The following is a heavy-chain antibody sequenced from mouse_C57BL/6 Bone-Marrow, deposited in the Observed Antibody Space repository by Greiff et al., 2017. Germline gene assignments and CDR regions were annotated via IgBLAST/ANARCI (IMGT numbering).Heavy chain of an antibody. CDR2: IHPNSGST. Sequence: VQLQQPGAELVKPGASVKLSCKASGYTFTNYWMHWVKQRPGQGLEWIGMIHPNSGSTNYNEKFKSKATLTVDKSSSTAYMQLSSLTSEDSAVYYCARRYYGSSYNYWGQGTTLPVSS. J-gene: IGHJ2*01. CDR1: GYTFTNYW. CDR3: ARRYYGSSYNY. D-gene: IGHD1-1*01. V-gene: IGHV1-64*01.